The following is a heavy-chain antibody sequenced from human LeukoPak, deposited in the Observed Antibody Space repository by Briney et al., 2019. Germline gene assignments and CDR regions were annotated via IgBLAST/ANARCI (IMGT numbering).Heavy chain of an antibody. D-gene: IGHD3-22*01. CDR1: GFIVRTNY. V-gene: IGHV3-53*01. CDR2: IYSGGTI. Sequence: QTGGSLRLSCAASGFIVRTNYMRWVRQAPGKGLEWVSVIYSGGTIRYADSVKGRFNISRDNSRDTLHLQMNSLRVDDTAVYYCVRAVHHLFYSDSSGYYGDAFDAWGQGTVVTVSS. J-gene: IGHJ3*01. CDR3: VRAVHHLFYSDSSGYYGDAFDA.